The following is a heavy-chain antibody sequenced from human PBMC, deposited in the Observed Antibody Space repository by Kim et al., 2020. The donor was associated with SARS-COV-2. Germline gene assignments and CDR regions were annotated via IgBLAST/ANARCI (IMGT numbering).Heavy chain of an antibody. D-gene: IGHD2-15*01. CDR2: GSQ. J-gene: IGHJ4*02. Sequence: GSQYYADSLKGRFTISRNNSKNTLYLQMNSLRAEDTAVYYCDVVVVAASSWGQGTLVTVSS. CDR3: DVVVVAASS. V-gene: IGHV3-23*01.